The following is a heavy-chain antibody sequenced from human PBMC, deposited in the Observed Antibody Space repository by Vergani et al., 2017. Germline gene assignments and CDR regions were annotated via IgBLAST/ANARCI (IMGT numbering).Heavy chain of an antibody. D-gene: IGHD1-26*01. CDR2: ISVYNGET. CDR1: GYTFRNYG. V-gene: IGHV1-18*04. Sequence: QVQLVQSGAEVKKPGASVKVSCEGSGYTFRNYGISWVRQAPGEGLEWLGWISVYNGETKFAQKFQGRVTLTRDTSTDTAYMEMGSLRSDDTAVYYCAGDRGNSGDYNFDYWGQGTLVTVSS. CDR3: AGDRGNSGDYNFDY. J-gene: IGHJ4*02.